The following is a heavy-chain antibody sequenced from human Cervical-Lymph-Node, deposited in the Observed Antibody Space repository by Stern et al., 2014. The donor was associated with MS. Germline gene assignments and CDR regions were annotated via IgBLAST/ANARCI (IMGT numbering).Heavy chain of an antibody. J-gene: IGHJ4*02. V-gene: IGHV4-59*08. Sequence: QVQLVQSGPGLVKPSETLSLTCTVSGDSISSYSWSWIRQPPGKGLEWIGHVYYSGTTYYNPSLTGRVTIPVDTSKKQISLKLNPVTAADTAVYYCARLSTVVDYWGQGTLVTVSS. CDR1: GDSISSYS. CDR3: ARLSTVVDY. CDR2: VYYSGTT. D-gene: IGHD4-23*01.